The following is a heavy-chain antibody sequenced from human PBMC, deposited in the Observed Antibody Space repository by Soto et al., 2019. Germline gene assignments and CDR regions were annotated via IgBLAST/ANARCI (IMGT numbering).Heavy chain of an antibody. CDR1: CDSISSSVW. J-gene: IGHJ4*02. Sequence: SETLSLTCAVSCDSISSSVWCCWGRPPPGKGLEWIGVVFHTGNTNYNPSLKSRVTMSVDKSTNEFSLKVTSVTAADTAIYYCARKALDRFDYWGQGALVTVSS. CDR2: VFHTGNT. CDR3: ARKALDRFDY. D-gene: IGHD3-3*01. V-gene: IGHV4-4*02.